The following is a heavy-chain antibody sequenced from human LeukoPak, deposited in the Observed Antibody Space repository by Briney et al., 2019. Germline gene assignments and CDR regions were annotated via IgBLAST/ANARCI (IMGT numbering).Heavy chain of an antibody. CDR3: AKDMGVVPAAPIDY. Sequence: PGGSLRLSCAASGFSFRNSWMSWVRQAPGKGLEWVANIRQDGNEIYYMDSVKGRFTISRDNAKNSLYLQMNSLRAEDAALYYCAKDMGVVPAAPIDYWGQGTLVTVSS. CDR1: GFSFRNSW. D-gene: IGHD2-2*01. J-gene: IGHJ4*02. V-gene: IGHV3-7*03. CDR2: IRQDGNEI.